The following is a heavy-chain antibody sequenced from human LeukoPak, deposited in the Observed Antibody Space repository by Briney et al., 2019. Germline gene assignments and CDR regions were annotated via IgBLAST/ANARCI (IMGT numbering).Heavy chain of an antibody. D-gene: IGHD3-10*01. CDR3: ARERTPKHHYGSGTYDRYFDH. V-gene: IGHV3-48*03. CDR2: ISSSNSTI. J-gene: IGHJ4*02. Sequence: GGSLRLSCAASGFTFSSYEMNWVRQAPGKGLEWVSYISSSNSTIYYADSVKGRFTISRDNAKNSLYLQMNSLRAEDTALYYCARERTPKHHYGSGTYDRYFDHWGQGTLVTVSS. CDR1: GFTFSSYE.